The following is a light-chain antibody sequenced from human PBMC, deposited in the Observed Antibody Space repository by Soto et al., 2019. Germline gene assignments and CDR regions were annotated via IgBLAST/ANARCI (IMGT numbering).Light chain of an antibody. CDR3: QQYYSFRT. V-gene: IGKV1-5*01. Sequence: DIQMTQSPSTLSASVGDRVTITCRASQSISTWLAWYQQKPGKAPKLLIYDASSLQSGVPFRFSGSGSGTEFTLTISSLQPDDFATYYCQQYYSFRTFGQGTKVEIK. CDR2: DAS. J-gene: IGKJ1*01. CDR1: QSISTW.